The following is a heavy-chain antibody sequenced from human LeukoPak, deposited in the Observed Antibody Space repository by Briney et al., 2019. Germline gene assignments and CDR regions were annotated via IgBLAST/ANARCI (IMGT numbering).Heavy chain of an antibody. D-gene: IGHD2-21*02. J-gene: IGHJ4*02. Sequence: SETLSLTCTVSGGSISSYYWSWIRQPPGKGLEWIGYIYYSGSTNYNPSLKSRVTISVDTSKNQFSLKLSSVTAADTAVYYCARFPSRGDSRHFDYWGQGTLVTVSS. V-gene: IGHV4-59*01. CDR1: GGSISSYY. CDR3: ARFPSRGDSRHFDY. CDR2: IYYSGST.